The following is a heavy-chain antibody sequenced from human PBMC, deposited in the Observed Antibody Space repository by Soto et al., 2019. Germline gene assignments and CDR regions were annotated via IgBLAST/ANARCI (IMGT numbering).Heavy chain of an antibody. CDR1: GFTFSSYG. J-gene: IGHJ6*03. Sequence: PGGSLRLSCAASGFTFSSYGMHWVRQAPGKGLEWVAVIWYDGSNKYYADSVKGRFTISRDNSKNTLYLQMNSLRAEDTAVYYCAGYYYGSGSYYPGPDYYYMDVWGKGTTVTV. D-gene: IGHD3-10*01. V-gene: IGHV3-33*01. CDR2: IWYDGSNK. CDR3: AGYYYGSGSYYPGPDYYYMDV.